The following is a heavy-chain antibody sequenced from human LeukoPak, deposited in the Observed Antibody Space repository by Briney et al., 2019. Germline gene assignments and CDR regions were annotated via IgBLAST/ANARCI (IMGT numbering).Heavy chain of an antibody. CDR2: IYYSGST. J-gene: IGHJ6*03. CDR3: ARVIITIFGVVNYYYYMDV. V-gene: IGHV4-59*01. Sequence: PSETLSLTCTVSGGSISSYYCSWSRQPPGKGLEWIGYIYYSGSTNCNPSLKSRVTISVDTSKNQFSLKLSSVTAADTAVYYCARVIITIFGVVNYYYYMDVWGKGTTVTVSS. CDR1: GGSISSYY. D-gene: IGHD3-3*01.